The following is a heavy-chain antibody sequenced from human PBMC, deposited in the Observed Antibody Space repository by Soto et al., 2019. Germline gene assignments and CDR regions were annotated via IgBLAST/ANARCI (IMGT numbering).Heavy chain of an antibody. CDR1: GGSISSGDYS. CDR3: ARGVTVFGLVSRFWFDP. Sequence: SETLSLTCTVSGGSISSGDYSWSWVRQSPGKGLEWIGHIYNSGITYYNPSLKSRVVISIDTSRNQFSLRLNSLTAADTAVYFCARGVTVFGLVSRFWFDPQGQLTVVTVSS. CDR2: IYNSGIT. V-gene: IGHV4-30-4*01. J-gene: IGHJ5*02. D-gene: IGHD3-3*01.